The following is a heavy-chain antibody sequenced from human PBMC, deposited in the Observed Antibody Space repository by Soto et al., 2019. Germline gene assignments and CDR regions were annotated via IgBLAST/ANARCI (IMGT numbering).Heavy chain of an antibody. V-gene: IGHV3-64*01. CDR1: GFTFSSYA. Sequence: SGGSLRLSCAASGFTFSSYAMHWVRQAPGKGLEYVSAISSNGGSTYYANSVKGRFTISRDNSKNTLYLQMGSLRAEDMAVYYCARYDFWSGPGDYWGQGTLVTVSS. CDR3: ARYDFWSGPGDY. D-gene: IGHD3-3*01. CDR2: ISSNGGST. J-gene: IGHJ4*01.